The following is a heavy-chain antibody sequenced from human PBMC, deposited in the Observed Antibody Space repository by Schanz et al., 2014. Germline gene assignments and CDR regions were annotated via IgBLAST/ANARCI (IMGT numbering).Heavy chain of an antibody. Sequence: QVQLVQSGAEVKKPGASVKLSCKASGYTFTSYYMHWVRQAPGQGLEWMGIINPSGGSTSYAQKFQGRVTMTRDTSTSTVYMELSSLRSDDTAVYYCAKVDRTRYYAMDVWGQGTTVTVSS. CDR2: INPSGGST. CDR3: AKVDRTRYYAMDV. D-gene: IGHD3-9*01. V-gene: IGHV1-46*01. CDR1: GYTFTSYY. J-gene: IGHJ6*02.